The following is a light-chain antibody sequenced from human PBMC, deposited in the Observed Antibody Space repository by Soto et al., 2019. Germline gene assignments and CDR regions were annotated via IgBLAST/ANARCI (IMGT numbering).Light chain of an antibody. CDR3: QQANSFHFT. CDR2: AAS. J-gene: IGKJ3*01. CDR1: KGISSW. Sequence: DIQMTQSPSSVSASVGDRVTITCRASKGISSWLAWYQQKPGKAPKLLIYAASSLQSGVPSRFSGSGSGTDFTLTISSLQPEDFATYHCQQANSFHFTFGPGTKVDIK. V-gene: IGKV1D-12*01.